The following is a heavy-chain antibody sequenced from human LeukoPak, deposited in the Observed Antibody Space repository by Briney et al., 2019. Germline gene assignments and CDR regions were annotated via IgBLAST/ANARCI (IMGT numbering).Heavy chain of an antibody. V-gene: IGHV1-69*13. CDR2: FNHIYGTT. CDR1: AGSLKNFA. CDR3: ARRAEWFSWTRLDAFDI. Sequence: SVKVSCKASAGSLKNFAISWVRQAPGQGPERVGGFNHIYGTTNYAQKFQGRVTITVDDSTNIAYLDLSSLRSDDTALYYCARRAEWFSWTRLDAFDIWGQGTMVTVSS. D-gene: IGHD3-3*01. J-gene: IGHJ3*02.